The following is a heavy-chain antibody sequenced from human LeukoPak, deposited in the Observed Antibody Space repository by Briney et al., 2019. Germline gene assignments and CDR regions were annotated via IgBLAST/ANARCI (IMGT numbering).Heavy chain of an antibody. V-gene: IGHV3-7*01. CDR2: IKQDGSEK. J-gene: IGHJ6*02. CDR3: AKISRVTTPGYYYYYGMDV. Sequence: PGGSLRLSCAASGFTFSNYWMNWVRQAPGKGLEWVANIKQDGSEKYYVDSVKGRFTISRDNAKNSLYLQMNGLRAEDTAVYFCAKISRVTTPGYYYYYGMDVWGQGTAVTVSS. CDR1: GFTFSNYW. D-gene: IGHD4-17*01.